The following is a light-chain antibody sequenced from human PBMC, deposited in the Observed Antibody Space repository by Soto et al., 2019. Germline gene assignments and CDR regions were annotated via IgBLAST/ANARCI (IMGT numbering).Light chain of an antibody. CDR2: SAS. CDR3: QQSYSTPPN. J-gene: IGKJ2*01. Sequence: IPMTQSPSSLSASVGDRVTLTCRTSRAINNYVNWYQHHPGRVPKLLISSASILQAGVPSRFSDGGSGTHFALTIHNLQPEDVATYYCQQSYSTPPNFGQGTKLEI. CDR1: RAINNY. V-gene: IGKV1-39*01.